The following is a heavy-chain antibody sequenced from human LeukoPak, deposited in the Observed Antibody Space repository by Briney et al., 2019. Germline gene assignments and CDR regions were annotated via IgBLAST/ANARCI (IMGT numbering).Heavy chain of an antibody. J-gene: IGHJ3*02. V-gene: IGHV3-11*01. Sequence: PGGSLRLSCAVSGFTLNDYYMTWIRQAPGKGLEWVAYISRSSSGGGGSTYYPDSLKGRFIISRDNAKNSLYLQMNSLSADDTAVYYCARDRGQVGSPNVSPNTGAFDIWGQGTMVTVSS. D-gene: IGHD3-10*01. CDR2: ISRSSSGGGGST. CDR1: GFTLNDYY. CDR3: ARDRGQVGSPNVSPNTGAFDI.